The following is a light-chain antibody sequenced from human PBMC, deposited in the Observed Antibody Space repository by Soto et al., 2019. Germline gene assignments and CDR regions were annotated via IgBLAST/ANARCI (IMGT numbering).Light chain of an antibody. CDR3: QQYMRSVT. V-gene: IGKV3-20*01. CDR2: GVS. CDR1: QSVDSTF. J-gene: IGKJ1*01. Sequence: EIVLTQSPGSLSMSPGERVTLSCRASQSVDSTFFAWYQKKPGQAPRLLMYGVSKRATGIPDRFSGSGSGTDFTLTITRLEPEDFAVYYCQQYMRSVTFGQGTRVEIK.